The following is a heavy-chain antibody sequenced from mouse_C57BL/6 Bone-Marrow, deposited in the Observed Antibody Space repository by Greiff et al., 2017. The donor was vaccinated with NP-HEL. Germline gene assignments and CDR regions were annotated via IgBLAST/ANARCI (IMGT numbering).Heavy chain of an antibody. Sequence: EVQLQESGGGLVQPGGSMKLSCVASGFTFSNYWMNWVRQSPEKGLEWVAQIRLKSDNYATHYAESVKGRFTISRDDSKSSVYLQMDNLRAEDTGIYYCTVTTVVRDAMDYWGQGTSVTVSS. CDR2: IRLKSDNYAT. CDR3: TVTTVVRDAMDY. V-gene: IGHV6-3*01. D-gene: IGHD1-1*01. J-gene: IGHJ4*01. CDR1: GFTFSNYW.